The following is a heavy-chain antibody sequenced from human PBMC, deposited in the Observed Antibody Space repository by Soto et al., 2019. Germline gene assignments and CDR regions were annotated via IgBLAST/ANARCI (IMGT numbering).Heavy chain of an antibody. CDR1: GFSINNYA. CDR2: FSAGGRA. V-gene: IGHV3-23*01. CDR3: AKESMPEHYGDTLFDY. Sequence: VQLLESGGAFVQPGGSLRLSCAASGFSINNYAVSWVRQAPGKGLEWVSTFSAGGRAYYADSVRGRFSVARDRSQNTVDLQISVLRPEDSAVYYCAKESMPEHYGDTLFDYWVQGTRVTVSS. D-gene: IGHD4-17*01. J-gene: IGHJ4*02.